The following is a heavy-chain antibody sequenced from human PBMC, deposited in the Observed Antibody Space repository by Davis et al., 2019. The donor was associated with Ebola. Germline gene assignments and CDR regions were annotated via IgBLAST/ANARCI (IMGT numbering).Heavy chain of an antibody. CDR1: GFLFSSYA. J-gene: IGHJ4*02. V-gene: IGHV3-23*01. CDR2: ISASGGAT. CDR3: AKDLTSYYGSGDFFDY. Sequence: GESLKISCAASGFLFSSYAMGWVRQAPGRGLEWVSSISASGGATFYADSVKGRIVVSRDNSNDTLYLRMNNLRAEDTAIYYCAKDLTSYYGSGDFFDYWGQGILVTVSS. D-gene: IGHD3-10*01.